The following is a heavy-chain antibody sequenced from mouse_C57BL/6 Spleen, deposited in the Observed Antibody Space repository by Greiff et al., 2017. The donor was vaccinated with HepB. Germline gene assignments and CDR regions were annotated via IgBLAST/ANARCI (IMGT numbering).Heavy chain of an antibody. V-gene: IGHV10-1*01. CDR1: GFSFNTYA. CDR2: IRSKSNNYAT. Sequence: EVKLMESGGGLVQPKGSLKLSCAASGFSFNTYAMNWVRQAPGKGLEWVARIRSKSNNYATYYADSVKDRFTISRDDSESMLYLQMNNLKTEDTAMYYCVRQEGYFDVWGTGTTVTVSS. CDR3: VRQEGYFDV. J-gene: IGHJ1*03.